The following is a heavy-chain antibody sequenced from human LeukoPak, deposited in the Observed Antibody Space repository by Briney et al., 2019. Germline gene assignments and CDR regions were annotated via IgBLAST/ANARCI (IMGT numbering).Heavy chain of an antibody. CDR1: GDSINDYC. Sequence: PSETLSLTCTVSGDSINDYCWTWIRQPPGKGLEWIGHICYSGNTNHNPSFKTRVIISLDTSKKQFSLKLISVTAADTAVYYCARHSRASSTDWFDPWGQGTLVTVSA. CDR3: ARHSRASSTDWFDP. V-gene: IGHV4-59*08. J-gene: IGHJ5*02. D-gene: IGHD6-6*01. CDR2: ICYSGNT.